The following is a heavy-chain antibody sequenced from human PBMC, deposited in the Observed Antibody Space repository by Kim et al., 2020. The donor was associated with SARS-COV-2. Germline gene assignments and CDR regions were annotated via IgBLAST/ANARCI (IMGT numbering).Heavy chain of an antibody. J-gene: IGHJ5*02. CDR1: GFTFSSYG. CDR3: AKEGFLEWFQKANWVDP. V-gene: IGHV3-74*01. CDR2: INSNGSST. D-gene: IGHD3-3*01. Sequence: GGSLRLSCAASGFTFSSYGMHWVRQAPGKGLVWVSSINSNGSSTSYADSVKGRFTISRDNAKNTLYLQMNSLRAEDTAVYYCAKEGFLEWFQKANWVDP.